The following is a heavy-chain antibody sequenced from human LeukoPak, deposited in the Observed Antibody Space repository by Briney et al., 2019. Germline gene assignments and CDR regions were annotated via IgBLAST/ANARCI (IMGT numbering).Heavy chain of an antibody. J-gene: IGHJ4*02. V-gene: IGHV4-4*07. CDR2: IKTTGTT. D-gene: IGHD4-17*01. CDR1: GASISSSF. Sequence: SETLSLTCTVSGASISSSFWSWIRQPAGKGLEWIGRIKTTGTTNYNPSLKSRLNMSIDSSRNQFSLKLSSVTAADTAVYYCARNPMTTVTTFAFDYWGQGTLVTVSS. CDR3: ARNPMTTVTTFAFDY.